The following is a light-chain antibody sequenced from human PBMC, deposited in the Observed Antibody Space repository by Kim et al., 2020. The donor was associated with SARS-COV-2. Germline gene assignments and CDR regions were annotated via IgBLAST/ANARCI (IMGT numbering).Light chain of an antibody. CDR1: SSDVGAGHY. CDR2: DVT. J-gene: IGLJ3*02. Sequence: QSALTQPASVSGSLGQSITISCTGSSSDVGAGHYVSWYRHHPGKAPKLMIYDVTLRPSGVSNRFSDSKSGNTASLTISGLQAEDEADYYCSTYTDSVMFGGGTQLTVL. V-gene: IGLV2-14*03. CDR3: STYTDSVM.